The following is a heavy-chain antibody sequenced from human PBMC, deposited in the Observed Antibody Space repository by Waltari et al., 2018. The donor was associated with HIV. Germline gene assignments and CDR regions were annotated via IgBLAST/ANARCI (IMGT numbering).Heavy chain of an antibody. V-gene: IGHV3-7*03. CDR2: INQDGSQK. CDR3: AREYYDFWSGYYTTGLDV. J-gene: IGHJ6*02. D-gene: IGHD3-3*01. CDR1: ASNISSYW. Sequence: DAQLVESGGGLVQPGVSLSLPCSASASNISSYWMPWVHQPPGKGLEWVANINQDGSQKYYVDSVKGRFNISRDNSRNSIYLQLNNLTAGDTAVYYCAREYYDFWSGYYTTGLDVWGQGTTVIVS.